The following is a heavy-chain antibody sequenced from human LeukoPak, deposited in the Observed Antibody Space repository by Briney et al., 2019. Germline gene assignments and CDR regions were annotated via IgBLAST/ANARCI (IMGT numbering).Heavy chain of an antibody. CDR1: GYTFTSYA. Sequence: ASVKVSCKASGYTFTSYAMNWVRQAAGQGLEWMGWINTNTGNPTYAQGFTGRFVFSLDTSVSTAYLQISSLKAEDTAVYYCASARAAMRKYYYGSGSYYTLDYWGQGTLVTVSS. D-gene: IGHD3-10*01. V-gene: IGHV7-4-1*02. J-gene: IGHJ4*02. CDR2: INTNTGNP. CDR3: ASARAAMRKYYYGSGSYYTLDY.